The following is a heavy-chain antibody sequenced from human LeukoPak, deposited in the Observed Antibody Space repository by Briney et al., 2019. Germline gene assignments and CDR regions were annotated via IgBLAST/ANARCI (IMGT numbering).Heavy chain of an antibody. V-gene: IGHV4-59*01. CDR1: GGSISSYY. J-gene: IGHJ5*02. Sequence: SETLSLTCTVSGGSISSYYWSWIRQPPGKGLEWIGYIYYSGSTNYNPSLKSRVTISVDTSKNQFSLKLSSVTAADTAVYYCARGAPGYSGYDYSNPWGQGTLVTVSS. CDR3: ARGAPGYSGYDYSNP. CDR2: IYYSGST. D-gene: IGHD5-12*01.